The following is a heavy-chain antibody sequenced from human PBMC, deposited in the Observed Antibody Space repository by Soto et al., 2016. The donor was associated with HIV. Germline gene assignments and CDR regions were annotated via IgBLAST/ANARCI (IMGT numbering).Heavy chain of an antibody. CDR2: IYSGGST. CDR1: GFTISFNY. Sequence: EVQLVETGGGLIQPGGSLRLSCAASGFTISFNYMSWVRQAPGKGLEWVSVIYSGGSTYYADSVKGRFTISRDNSKNTLYLQMNSLRAEDTAVYYCARGPYSSSWYGMDVWAKGPRSPSP. J-gene: IGHJ6*02. V-gene: IGHV3-53*02. D-gene: IGHD6-13*01. CDR3: ARGPYSSSWYGMDV.